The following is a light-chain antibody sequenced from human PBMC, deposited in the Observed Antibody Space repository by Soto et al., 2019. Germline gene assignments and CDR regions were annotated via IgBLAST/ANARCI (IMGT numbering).Light chain of an antibody. Sequence: EVVLTQSPGTLSLSPGERATLSCRASQSVSSNYLAWYQQKPGQAPRLLIYGASNRATGIPARFSGSGSGTDFTLTISSLEAEDFAVYYCQLRSNWPPGITFGQGTRLEIK. CDR3: QLRSNWPPGIT. J-gene: IGKJ5*01. CDR1: QSVSSNY. CDR2: GAS. V-gene: IGKV3-11*01.